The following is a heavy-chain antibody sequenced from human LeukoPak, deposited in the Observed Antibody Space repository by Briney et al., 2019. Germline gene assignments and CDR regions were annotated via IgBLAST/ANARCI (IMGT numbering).Heavy chain of an antibody. CDR2: IYPGDSDT. Sequence: GESLKISCKGSGYSFASHWIGWVRQMPGKGLEWMGIIYPGDSDTRYSPSFQGQVTISADKSITTAYLQWNSLKASDTAMYYCARRAYCSSSSCREDWFDPWGRGTLVTVSS. CDR1: GYSFASHW. CDR3: ARRAYCSSSSCREDWFDP. D-gene: IGHD2-2*01. V-gene: IGHV5-51*01. J-gene: IGHJ5*02.